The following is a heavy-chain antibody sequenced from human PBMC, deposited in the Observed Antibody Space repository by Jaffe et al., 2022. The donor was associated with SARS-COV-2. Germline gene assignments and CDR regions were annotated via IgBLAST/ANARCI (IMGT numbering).Heavy chain of an antibody. D-gene: IGHD6-19*01. CDR3: TKNLSPDVAVSGN. J-gene: IGHJ4*02. V-gene: IGHV3-23*01. CDR2: ISGSGDSI. Sequence: EVQLLESGGGLVQPGGSLRLSCAASGFTFSTSAMSWVRQAPGKGLEWVSTISGSGDSIYYADSVKGRFTISRDNSKNTLYLQMNSLRAEDTALYYCTKNLSPDVAVSGNWGQGTLVTVSS. CDR1: GFTFSTSA.